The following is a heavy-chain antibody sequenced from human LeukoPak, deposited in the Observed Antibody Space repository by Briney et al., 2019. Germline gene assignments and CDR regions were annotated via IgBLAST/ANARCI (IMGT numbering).Heavy chain of an antibody. D-gene: IGHD3-22*01. CDR3: ARSFVYYDSLDY. J-gene: IGHJ4*02. CDR2: IKQVGSEK. Sequence: PGGSLRLSCAASGFTFSGYWMSWVRQAPGKGLEWVANIKQVGSEKYYVDSVKGRFTISRDNAKNSLYLQMNSLRAEDTAVYYCARSFVYYDSLDYWGQGTLVTVSS. CDR1: GFTFSGYW. V-gene: IGHV3-7*01.